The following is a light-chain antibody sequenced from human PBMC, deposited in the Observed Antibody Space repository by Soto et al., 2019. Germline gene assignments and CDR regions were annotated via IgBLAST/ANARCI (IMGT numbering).Light chain of an antibody. J-gene: IGKJ1*01. Sequence: DIQMTQSPSTLSASIGDTVTITCRTSQSVDTWLAWYQHKAGKAPKLLIYRASSLATGVPSRFSGSGSGTAFTLTITSLQSDDFATYYCQHYNDYSRVFGQGTHVEIK. CDR2: RAS. CDR1: QSVDTW. CDR3: QHYNDYSRV. V-gene: IGKV1-5*03.